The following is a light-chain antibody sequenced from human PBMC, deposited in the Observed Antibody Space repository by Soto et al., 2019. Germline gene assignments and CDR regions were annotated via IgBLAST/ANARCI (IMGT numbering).Light chain of an antibody. Sequence: QSVLTQSPSASGTPGQRVSISCSGSTSNIGTNTVSWYQHVPGTAPKLLIYSNDQRPSAVPGRFSGSKSGTSASLAISGLLSEDEADYYCCSYTGSSRYVFGPGTKLTVL. V-gene: IGLV1-44*01. J-gene: IGLJ1*01. CDR1: TSNIGTNT. CDR2: SND. CDR3: CSYTGSSRYV.